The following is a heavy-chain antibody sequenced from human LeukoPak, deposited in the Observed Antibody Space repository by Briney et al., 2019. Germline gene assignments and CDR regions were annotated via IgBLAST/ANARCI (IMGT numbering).Heavy chain of an antibody. V-gene: IGHV3-74*03. CDR3: ASLSDY. Sequence: GGSLRLSCAASGFTFSSHSMHWVRQAPGKGLVWVSHINNDGSRTTYADSVKGRFTISRDNAKNTLYLQMNSLRAEDTAVYYCASLSDYWGQGTLVTVSS. J-gene: IGHJ4*02. CDR1: GFTFSSHS. CDR2: INNDGSRT.